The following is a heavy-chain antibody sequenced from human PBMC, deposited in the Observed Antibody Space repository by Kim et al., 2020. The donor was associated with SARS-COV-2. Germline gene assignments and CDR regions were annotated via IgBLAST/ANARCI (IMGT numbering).Heavy chain of an antibody. J-gene: IGHJ4*02. Sequence: SETLSLTCTVSGGSISSSNYYWDWIRQPPGKGLEWIGNIYYSGSTYYNPSLKSRVTISVDTSKNQFSLKLNSVTAADTAVYYCAREGSSGYGNSPVDYWGQGTLVTVSS. CDR1: GGSISSSNYY. V-gene: IGHV4-39*07. CDR2: IYYSGST. CDR3: AREGSSGYGNSPVDY. D-gene: IGHD5-12*01.